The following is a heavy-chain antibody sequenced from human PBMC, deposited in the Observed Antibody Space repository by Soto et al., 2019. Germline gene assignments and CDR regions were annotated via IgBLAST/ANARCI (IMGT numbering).Heavy chain of an antibody. J-gene: IGHJ5*02. Sequence: EVRLVESGAGLVQPGGSLRLSCAASGFTFSNYGMNWVRQAPGKGLEWVSFIGSGAGTIYYADTVEGRFTISCGNANISLYLQGNSLRDEGAAVYDCAEGYCRARSWGQGTLVTVSS. CDR2: IGSGAGTI. CDR3: AEGYCRARS. D-gene: IGHD2-15*01. V-gene: IGHV3-48*02. CDR1: GFTFSNYG.